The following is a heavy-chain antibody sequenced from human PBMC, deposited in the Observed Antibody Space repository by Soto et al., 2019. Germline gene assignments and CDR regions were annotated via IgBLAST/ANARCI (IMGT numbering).Heavy chain of an antibody. V-gene: IGHV1-3*04. D-gene: IGHD5-12*01. CDR2: INTGNGNT. CDR3: ARAISGYVT. CDR1: GITYTTYA. Sequence: QVQLVQSGAEVKKPGASVKVSCKASGITYTTYAIHWVRQAPGQGLEWMGWINTGNGNTRYSQNFQGRVTLTTDTSASTASMDLSSLTSEDTAVYYCARAISGYVTWGQGTLSTVSS. J-gene: IGHJ5*02.